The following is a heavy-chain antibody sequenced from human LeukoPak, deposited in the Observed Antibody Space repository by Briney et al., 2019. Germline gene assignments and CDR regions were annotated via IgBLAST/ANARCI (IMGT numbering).Heavy chain of an antibody. D-gene: IGHD3-3*01. CDR1: GGSFSGYY. J-gene: IGHJ5*02. Sequence: SETLSLTCAVYGGSFSGYYWSWIRQPPGKGLEWIGEINHSGSTNYNPSLKSRVTISVDTSKNQFSLKLSSVTAADTAVYYCARVQYYDFWSGSNWFDPWGQGTLVTVSS. CDR3: ARVQYYDFWSGSNWFDP. V-gene: IGHV4-34*01. CDR2: INHSGST.